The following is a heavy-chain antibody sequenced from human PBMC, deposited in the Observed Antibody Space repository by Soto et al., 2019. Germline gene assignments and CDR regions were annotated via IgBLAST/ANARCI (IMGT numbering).Heavy chain of an antibody. CDR3: ASKGILYLASWFDP. Sequence: SETLSLTCTVSGGSISSSSYYWGWIRQPPGKGLEWIGSIYYSGSTYYNPSLKSRVTISVDTSKNQFSLKLSSVTAADTAVYYCASKGILYLASWFDPWGQGTLVTVSS. CDR1: GGSISSSSYY. V-gene: IGHV4-39*01. J-gene: IGHJ5*02. CDR2: IYYSGST. D-gene: IGHD2-8*01.